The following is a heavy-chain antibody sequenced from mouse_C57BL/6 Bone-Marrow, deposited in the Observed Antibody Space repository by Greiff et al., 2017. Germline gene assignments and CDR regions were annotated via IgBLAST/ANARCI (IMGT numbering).Heavy chain of an antibody. D-gene: IGHD2-3*01. Sequence: VQLKESGPGLVKPSQSLSLTCSVTGYSITSGYYWNWIRQFPGNKLEWMGYISYDGSNNYNPSLKNRISITRDTSKNQFFLKLNSVTTEDTATYYCARGGDDGPYYAMDYWGQGTSVTVSS. CDR3: ARGGDDGPYYAMDY. J-gene: IGHJ4*01. CDR2: ISYDGSN. V-gene: IGHV3-6*01. CDR1: GYSITSGYY.